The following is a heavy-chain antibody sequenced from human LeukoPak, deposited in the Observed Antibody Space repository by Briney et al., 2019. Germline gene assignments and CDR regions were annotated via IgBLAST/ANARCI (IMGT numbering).Heavy chain of an antibody. CDR2: FYYSGST. CDR1: GGSMNDYY. J-gene: IGHJ6*03. V-gene: IGHV4-59*08. CDR3: ARGYIGNSGRYYYYYMDV. Sequence: PSETLSLTCTVSGGSMNDYYWSWIRQPPGKGLEWIASFYYSGSTAYNPSLKGRVTMSVDSSKNEFSLNLSSVTAADTAVYYCARGYIGNSGRYYYYYMDVWGKGTTVTVSS. D-gene: IGHD1-26*01.